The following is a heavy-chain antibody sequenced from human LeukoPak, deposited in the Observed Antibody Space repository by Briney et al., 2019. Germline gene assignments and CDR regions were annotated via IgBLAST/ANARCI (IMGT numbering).Heavy chain of an antibody. D-gene: IGHD1-14*01. V-gene: IGHV1-8*01. Sequence: GASVKVSCKTSGYPFTKWEINWVRQAAGQGLEWLGWVHPDNVNTDYAQRFRGRVTMSRDTSTTTAYMELSGLRSNDTAVYFCATGPRNDPWGQGTLVTVSS. J-gene: IGHJ5*02. CDR2: VHPDNVNT. CDR3: ATGPRNDP. CDR1: GYPFTKWE.